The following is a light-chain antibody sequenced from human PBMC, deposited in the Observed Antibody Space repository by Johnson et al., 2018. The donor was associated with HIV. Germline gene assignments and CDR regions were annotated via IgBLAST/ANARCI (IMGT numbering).Light chain of an antibody. CDR2: DNN. Sequence: QSVLTQPPSVSAAPGQKITVSCSGSSSNIGNNYVSWYQQLPGTAPKLLIYDNNKRPSGIPDRFSGSKSGTSATLGITGLQTGDEADYYCGTLDTRLSAGHVFGTGTKVTVL. J-gene: IGLJ1*01. CDR1: SSNIGNNY. V-gene: IGLV1-51*01. CDR3: GTLDTRLSAGHV.